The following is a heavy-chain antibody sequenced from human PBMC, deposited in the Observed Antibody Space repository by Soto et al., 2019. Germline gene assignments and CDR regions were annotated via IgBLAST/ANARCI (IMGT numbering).Heavy chain of an antibody. CDR3: AKPPYGDYAPFDY. V-gene: IGHV3-23*01. CDR2: ISGSGGST. CDR1: GFTFSSYA. Sequence: PGGSLRLSCAASGFTFSSYAMSWVRQAPGKGLEWVSAISGSGGSTYYADPVKGRFTISRDNSKNTLYLQMNSLRAEDTAVYYCAKPPYGDYAPFDYWGQGTLVTVSS. J-gene: IGHJ4*02. D-gene: IGHD4-17*01.